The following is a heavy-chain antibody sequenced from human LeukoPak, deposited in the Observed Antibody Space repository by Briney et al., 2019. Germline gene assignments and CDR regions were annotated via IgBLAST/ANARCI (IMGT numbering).Heavy chain of an antibody. CDR2: IYYSGST. D-gene: IGHD4-17*01. V-gene: IGHV4-59*08. Sequence: SETLSLTCTVSGGSISSYYWSWIRQPPGKGLEWIGYIYYSGSTNYNPSLKSRVTISVDTSKNQFSLKLSSVTAADTAVYYCARLPYGANYFDPWGQGTLVTVSS. CDR3: ARLPYGANYFDP. J-gene: IGHJ5*02. CDR1: GGSISSYY.